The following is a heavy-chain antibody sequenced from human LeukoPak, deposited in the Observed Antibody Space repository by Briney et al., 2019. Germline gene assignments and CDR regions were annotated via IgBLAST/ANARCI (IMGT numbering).Heavy chain of an antibody. CDR3: AREVGPTWGAFDI. V-gene: IGHV1-3*04. CDR1: GYTFTAYT. CDR2: INTGNGDT. Sequence: ASVKVSCKTSGYTFTAYTMHWVSQAPGQRLEWMGWINTGNGDTKYSEKFQGRVTIARDTSASTAYTELSSLRSEDTAVYYCAREVGPTWGAFDIWGPGTVVTVSS. J-gene: IGHJ3*02. D-gene: IGHD1-26*01.